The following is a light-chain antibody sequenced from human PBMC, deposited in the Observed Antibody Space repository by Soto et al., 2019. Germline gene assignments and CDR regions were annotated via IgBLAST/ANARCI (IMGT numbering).Light chain of an antibody. J-gene: IGKJ3*01. V-gene: IGKV3-20*01. CDR2: GAS. CDR3: HQYGSSQFI. Sequence: EIVLTQSPGTLSLSPGERATLSCRASQSVSSSYLAWYQQKPGQAPRLLIYGASSRATGIPDRFSGSGSGTDFTLTISRLEPEDFAVYYCHQYGSSQFIFGPGTTVDIK. CDR1: QSVSSSY.